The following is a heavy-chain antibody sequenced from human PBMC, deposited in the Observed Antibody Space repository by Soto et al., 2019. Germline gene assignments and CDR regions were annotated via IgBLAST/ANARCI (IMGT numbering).Heavy chain of an antibody. CDR3: ARGPSSWLKT. CDR1: GYTFTSYD. Sequence: ASVKVSCKVSGYTFTSYDINWVRQATGQGLEWMGWMNPNSGNTGYAQKFQGRVTMTRNTSISTAYMELSSLRAEETAVYYCARGPSSWLKTWGQGTLVPVSP. D-gene: IGHD6-13*01. V-gene: IGHV1-8*01. CDR2: MNPNSGNT. J-gene: IGHJ4*02.